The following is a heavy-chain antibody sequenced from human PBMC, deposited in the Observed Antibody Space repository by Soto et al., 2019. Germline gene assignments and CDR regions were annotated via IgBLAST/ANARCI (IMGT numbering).Heavy chain of an antibody. Sequence: HPGGSLRLSCAASGFTFSSYSMNWVRQAPGKGLEWVSYISSSSSTIYYADSVKGRFTISRDNAKNSLYLQMNSLRAEDTAVYYCGRDPPLFQGLGEDTENWFAPGGKGPLVTVS. D-gene: IGHD3-16*01. CDR1: GFTFSSYS. CDR2: ISSSSSTI. V-gene: IGHV3-48*01. CDR3: GRDPPLFQGLGEDTENWFAP. J-gene: IGHJ5*02.